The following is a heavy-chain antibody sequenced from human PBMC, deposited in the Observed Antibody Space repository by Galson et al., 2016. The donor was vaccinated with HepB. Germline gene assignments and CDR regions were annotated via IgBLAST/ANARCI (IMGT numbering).Heavy chain of an antibody. CDR3: TRDVSPTAATYCDAFDI. CDR1: GFLFRGYG. D-gene: IGHD6-13*01. J-gene: IGHJ3*02. V-gene: IGHV3-7*03. CDR2: IRRDGSPQ. Sequence: SLRLSCAGSGFLFRGYGMHWVRQAPGKGLEWVANIRRDGSPQHYVDSVKGRFTISRDNAKNSLFLEMNSLRAEDTAVYYCTRDVSPTAATYCDAFDIWGQGTMVTVSS.